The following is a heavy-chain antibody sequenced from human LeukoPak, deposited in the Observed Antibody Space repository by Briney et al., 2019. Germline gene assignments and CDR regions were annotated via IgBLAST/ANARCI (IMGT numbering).Heavy chain of an antibody. Sequence: ASVKVSCKASGYTFTNYGISWVRQAPGQGLEWMGWISTYSNNANYAQKFQGRVTMTKDTSTSIAYMELRSLRSDDTAVYYCARALNYDFWSGYSNLDYWGQGTLVTVSS. D-gene: IGHD3-3*01. CDR2: ISTYSNNA. CDR3: ARALNYDFWSGYSNLDY. CDR1: GYTFTNYG. V-gene: IGHV1-18*01. J-gene: IGHJ4*02.